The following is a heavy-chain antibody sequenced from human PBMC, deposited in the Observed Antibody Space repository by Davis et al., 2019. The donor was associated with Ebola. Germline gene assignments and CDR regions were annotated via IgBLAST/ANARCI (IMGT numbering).Heavy chain of an antibody. Sequence: PSETLSLTCAVYGGSFSDYYWALIRQPPGKGLEWIGIIYDSGRTNYNPSLKSRVTISGDTSKNQFFLKLTSVTAADTAVYYCVRFGFGAFWGQGIPVTVSS. J-gene: IGHJ4*02. CDR1: GGSFSDYY. CDR2: IYDSGRT. V-gene: IGHV4-59*01. CDR3: VRFGFGAF. D-gene: IGHD3-3*01.